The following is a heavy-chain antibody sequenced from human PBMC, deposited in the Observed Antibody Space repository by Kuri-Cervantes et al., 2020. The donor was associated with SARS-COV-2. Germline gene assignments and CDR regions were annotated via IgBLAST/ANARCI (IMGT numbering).Heavy chain of an antibody. CDR3: ASRFWSGYYQPYYYYGMDV. CDR1: GGSISNSFYY. V-gene: IGHV4-39*01. J-gene: IGHJ6*02. CDR2: IYYSGST. Sequence: SETLSLTCIVSGGSISNSFYYWGWLRQPPGKGLEWIGSIYYSGSTFYSPSLKSRVTIFVDTSKDQFSLKLSSVTAADTAVYYCASRFWSGYYQPYYYYGMDVWGQGTTVTVSS. D-gene: IGHD3-3*01.